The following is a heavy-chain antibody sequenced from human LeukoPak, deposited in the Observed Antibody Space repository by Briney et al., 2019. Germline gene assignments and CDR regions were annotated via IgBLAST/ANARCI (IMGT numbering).Heavy chain of an antibody. CDR1: GGSISSGSYY. D-gene: IGHD2-15*01. J-gene: IGHJ5*02. CDR2: IYTSGST. V-gene: IGHV4-61*02. Sequence: SETLSLTCTVSGGSISSGSYYWSWIRQPAGKGLEWIGRIYTSGSTNYNPSINSRVSISVSTYKNQFSLRLSSVTAADTAVYYCARNVVVVAANWFDPWGQGTLVTVSS. CDR3: ARNVVVVAANWFDP.